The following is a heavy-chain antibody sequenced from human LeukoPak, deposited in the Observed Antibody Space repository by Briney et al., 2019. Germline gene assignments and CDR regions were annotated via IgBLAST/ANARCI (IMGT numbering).Heavy chain of an antibody. CDR3: AKQTSGYYYLDY. Sequence: PGGSLRPSCAASGFTFSSYGMHWVRQAPGKGLEWVAFIRYDGSNKYYADSVKGRFTISRDNSKNTLYLQMNSLRAEDTAVYYCAKQTSGYYYLDYWGQGTLVTVSS. CDR1: GFTFSSYG. J-gene: IGHJ4*02. D-gene: IGHD3-22*01. V-gene: IGHV3-30*02. CDR2: IRYDGSNK.